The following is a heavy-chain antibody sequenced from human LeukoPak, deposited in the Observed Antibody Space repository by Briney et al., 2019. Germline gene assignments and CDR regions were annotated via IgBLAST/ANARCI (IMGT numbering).Heavy chain of an antibody. Sequence: GRSLRLSCAASGFFFRSSGMHWVRQAPGKGLEWVAVISYDGSNKYYADSVKGRFTISRDKSMNTLYLQMNRLRAEDTAVYYCVKDPGGAVAGSGFDYWGRGTLVTVSS. J-gene: IGHJ4*02. CDR3: VKDPGGAVAGSGFDY. CDR2: ISYDGSNK. CDR1: GFFFRSSG. D-gene: IGHD6-19*01. V-gene: IGHV3-30*18.